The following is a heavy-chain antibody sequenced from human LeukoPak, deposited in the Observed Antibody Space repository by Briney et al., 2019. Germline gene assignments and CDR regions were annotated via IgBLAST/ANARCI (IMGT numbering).Heavy chain of an antibody. CDR1: GGTFSSYA. V-gene: IGHV1-69*13. Sequence: SVKVSCKASGGTFSSYAISWVRQAPGQGLKWMGGIIPIFGTANYAQKFQGRVTITADESTSTAYMELSSLRSEDTAVYYCARSPEYCSGGSCQADYWGQGTLVTVSS. D-gene: IGHD2-15*01. CDR3: ARSPEYCSGGSCQADY. J-gene: IGHJ4*02. CDR2: IIPIFGTA.